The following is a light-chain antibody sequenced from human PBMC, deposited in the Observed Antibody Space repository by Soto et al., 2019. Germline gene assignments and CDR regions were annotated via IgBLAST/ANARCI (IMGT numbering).Light chain of an antibody. V-gene: IGKV3-15*01. J-gene: IGKJ1*01. CDR1: QSVSDS. CDR3: QQYNNWPRT. Sequence: ETVMTQSPATLSVSPGERATLSCRASQSVSDSLAWYQQTPGQAPRLLIYGASTRATGIPARFSGSGSGTEFTLTISGLQSEDFAVYYCQQYNNWPRTFGQGTKVEIK. CDR2: GAS.